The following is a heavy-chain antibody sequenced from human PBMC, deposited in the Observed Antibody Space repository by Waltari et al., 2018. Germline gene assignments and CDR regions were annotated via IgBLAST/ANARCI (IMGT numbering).Heavy chain of an antibody. CDR2: ISWISGRE. CDR3: AKGDGGDIAAAVAN. J-gene: IGHJ4*02. CDR1: GFTFDAYA. D-gene: IGHD6-13*01. Sequence: EVQLVESGGGLVQPGRSLRLSCAASGFTFDAYAMHWVRQAPGKGLEWVAGISWISGREGYADSGKGRCTISIDNAKNSLYLQMNSLGAEDTALYYRAKGDGGDIAAAVANWGQGTLVTVSS. V-gene: IGHV3-9*01.